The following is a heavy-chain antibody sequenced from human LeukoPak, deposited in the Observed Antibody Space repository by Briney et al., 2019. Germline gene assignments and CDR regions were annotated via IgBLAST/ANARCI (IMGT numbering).Heavy chain of an antibody. Sequence: PGGSLRLSCGASGFTFSSYWMLWVRQAPGKGLVWVSRINTDGSGTTHADSVEGRFTISRDNAKNTLYLQMNSLRAEDTAVYYCARAGYDSSGSYIATFDYWGQGTLVTVSS. CDR2: INTDGSGT. CDR1: GFTFSSYW. V-gene: IGHV3-74*01. J-gene: IGHJ4*02. CDR3: ARAGYDSSGSYIATFDY. D-gene: IGHD3-22*01.